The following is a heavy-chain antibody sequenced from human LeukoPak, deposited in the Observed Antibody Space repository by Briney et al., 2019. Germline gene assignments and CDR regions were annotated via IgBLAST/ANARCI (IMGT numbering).Heavy chain of an antibody. CDR2: INRDGSST. CDR3: ARGRVPVGTSIIGAFDI. D-gene: IGHD1-26*01. Sequence: GGSLPLSCAASGFTFSSCWMHWVRQAPGKGLVWVSRINRDGSSTNYADSVKGRFTITRDNAKNTLYLQMNSLRAEDTAVYYCARGRVPVGTSIIGAFDIWGQGTMDTVSS. CDR1: GFTFSSCW. V-gene: IGHV3-74*01. J-gene: IGHJ3*02.